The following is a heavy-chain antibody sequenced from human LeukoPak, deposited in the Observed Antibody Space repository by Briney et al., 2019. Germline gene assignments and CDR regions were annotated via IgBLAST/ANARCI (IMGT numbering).Heavy chain of an antibody. V-gene: IGHV3-7*01. CDR2: IKKDGSEK. D-gene: IGHD3-10*01. Sequence: GGSLRLSCAASGFTFSIYWMSWVRQAPGKGLEWGANIKKDGSEKYYVDSVKGRFTISRDNAKNSLYLQMNSLRAEDTAVYYCARDLAYYYASGTSYWGQGTLVTVSS. CDR3: ARDLAYYYASGTSY. J-gene: IGHJ4*02. CDR1: GFTFSIYW.